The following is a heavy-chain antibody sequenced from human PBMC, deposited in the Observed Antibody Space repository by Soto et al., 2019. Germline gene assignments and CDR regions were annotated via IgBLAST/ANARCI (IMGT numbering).Heavy chain of an antibody. CDR2: INPNSGGT. Sequence: ASVKVSCKASGYTFTGYFIHWVRQAPGQGLEWMGWINPNSGGTNYAQKFQGRVTMTRDTSISTSYMELSSLRSDDTAVYYCARDSQYSSSSVDSWGQGTLVTVYS. D-gene: IGHD6-6*01. CDR3: ARDSQYSSSSVDS. CDR1: GYTFTGYF. V-gene: IGHV1-2*02. J-gene: IGHJ4*02.